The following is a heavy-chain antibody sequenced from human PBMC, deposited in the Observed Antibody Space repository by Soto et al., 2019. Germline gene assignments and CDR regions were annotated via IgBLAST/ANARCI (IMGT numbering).Heavy chain of an antibody. D-gene: IGHD3-10*01. CDR2: IYWDDDK. CDR1: GFSLSTSGVG. CDR3: SHSLVLLWFGEPDHDAFDI. Sequence: GSGPTLVNPTQTLTLTCTFSGFSLSTSGVGVGWIRQPPGKALEWLALIYWDDDKRYSPSLKSRLTITKDTSKNQVVLTMTNMDSVDTATFFCSHSLVLLWFGEPDHDAFDIWGQGTMVTVSS. J-gene: IGHJ3*02. V-gene: IGHV2-5*02.